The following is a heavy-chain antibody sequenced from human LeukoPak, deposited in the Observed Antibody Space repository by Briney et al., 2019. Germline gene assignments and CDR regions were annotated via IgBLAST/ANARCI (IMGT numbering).Heavy chain of an antibody. CDR1: GFTISSYR. J-gene: IGHJ5*02. D-gene: IGHD2-15*01. CDR2: ISSSSSTI. V-gene: IGHV3-48*02. CDR3: AREVLVVATDWFDP. Sequence: SGGSLRLSCGASGFTISSYRISWVRQAPGKGLEWVSYISSSSSTIYYADSVKGRFTISRDNAKNSLYLQMNSLRDEDTAVYYCAREVLVVATDWFDPWGQGTLVTVSS.